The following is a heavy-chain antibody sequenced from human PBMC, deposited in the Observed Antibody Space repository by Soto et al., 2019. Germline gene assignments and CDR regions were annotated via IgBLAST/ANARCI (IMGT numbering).Heavy chain of an antibody. J-gene: IGHJ4*02. CDR2: INHSGST. D-gene: IGHD6-13*01. CDR3: ARRGDEKGYSSSWNFDY. Sequence: SETLSLTCAVYGGSFSGYYWSWIRQPPGKGLEWIGEINHSGSTNYNPSLKSRVTISVDTSKNQFSLKLSSVTAADTAVYYCARRGDEKGYSSSWNFDYWGQGTLVTVSS. CDR1: GGSFSGYY. V-gene: IGHV4-34*01.